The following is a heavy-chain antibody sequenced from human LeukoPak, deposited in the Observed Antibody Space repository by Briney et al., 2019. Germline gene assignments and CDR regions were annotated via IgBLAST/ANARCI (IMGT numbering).Heavy chain of an antibody. CDR2: INSDGSST. D-gene: IGHD3-3*01. V-gene: IGHV3-74*01. CDR1: GFTFSSYW. J-gene: IGHJ4*02. Sequence: PGGSLRLSCAASGFTFSSYWMHWVRQAPGKGLVWVSRINSDGSSTSYADSVKGRFTISRDNAKNTLYLQMNSLRAEDTAVYYCASSITIFGVVIPLGYWGPGTLVTVSS. CDR3: ASSITIFGVVIPLGY.